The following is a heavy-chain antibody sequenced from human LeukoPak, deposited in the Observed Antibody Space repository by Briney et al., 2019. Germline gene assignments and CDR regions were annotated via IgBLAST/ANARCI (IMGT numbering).Heavy chain of an antibody. J-gene: IGHJ3*02. Sequence: GGSLRLSCAASGFTFSSYSMNWVRQAPGKGLEWVSSISSSSSYIYYADSVKGRFTISRDNAKNSLYLQMNSLRAEDTAVYYCARVAVGGTRAFDIWGQGTTVTVSS. CDR2: ISSSSSYI. CDR1: GFTFSSYS. CDR3: ARVAVGGTRAFDI. V-gene: IGHV3-21*01. D-gene: IGHD6-19*01.